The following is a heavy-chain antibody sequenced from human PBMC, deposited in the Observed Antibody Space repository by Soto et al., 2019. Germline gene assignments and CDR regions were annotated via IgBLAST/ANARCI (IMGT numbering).Heavy chain of an antibody. V-gene: IGHV3-11*01. CDR3: ARYEPDNWNRTGYYYYYMDV. Sequence: GGSLRLSCAASGFTFSDYYMSWIRQAPGKGLEWVSYISSSGSTIYYADSVKGRFTISRDNAKNSLYLQMNSLRAEDTAVYYCARYEPDNWNRTGYYYYYMDVWGKGTTVTVSS. J-gene: IGHJ6*03. CDR2: ISSSGSTI. CDR1: GFTFSDYY. D-gene: IGHD1-20*01.